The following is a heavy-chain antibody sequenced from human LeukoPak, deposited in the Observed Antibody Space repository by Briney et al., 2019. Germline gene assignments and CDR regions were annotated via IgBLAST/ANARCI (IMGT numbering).Heavy chain of an antibody. D-gene: IGHD3-3*01. CDR2: IYYSGSS. CDR1: DGSISSNY. CDR3: ARGKGYYDFWSGYYHFDY. J-gene: IGHJ4*02. V-gene: IGHV4-59*12. Sequence: SETLSLTCTVSDGSISSNYWSWIRQPPGKGLEWIGYIYYSGSSNYKPSLKSRVTISVDTSKNQFSLKLSSVTAADTAVYYCARGKGYYDFWSGYYHFDYWGQGTLVTVSS.